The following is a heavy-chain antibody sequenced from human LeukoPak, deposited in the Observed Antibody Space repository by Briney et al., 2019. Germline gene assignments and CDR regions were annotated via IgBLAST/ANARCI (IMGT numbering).Heavy chain of an antibody. J-gene: IGHJ4*02. V-gene: IGHV3-30*02. D-gene: IGHD3-22*01. Sequence: GGSLRLSCAASGFTFSSYGMHWARQAPGKGLEWVASIRYDGSNKYYADSVKGRFTISRDNSKNTLYLQMNSLRAEDTAVYYCAKGFYYYDSSGYHAGYWGQGTLVTVSS. CDR1: GFTFSSYG. CDR3: AKGFYYYDSSGYHAGY. CDR2: IRYDGSNK.